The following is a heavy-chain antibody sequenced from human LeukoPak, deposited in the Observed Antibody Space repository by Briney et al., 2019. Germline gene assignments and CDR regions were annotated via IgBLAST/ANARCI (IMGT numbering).Heavy chain of an antibody. CDR1: GFTFSTYW. J-gene: IGHJ4*02. CDR3: TRDREQEPTYDY. Sequence: GGSLRLSCAASGFTFSTYWMHWVRQVPGKGLVWVARINGDGSITTYADSVKGRFTISRDNAKNALYLQMNSLRVEDTAVYYCTRDREQEPTYDYWGQGALVTVSS. D-gene: IGHD6-13*01. V-gene: IGHV3-74*01. CDR2: INGDGSIT.